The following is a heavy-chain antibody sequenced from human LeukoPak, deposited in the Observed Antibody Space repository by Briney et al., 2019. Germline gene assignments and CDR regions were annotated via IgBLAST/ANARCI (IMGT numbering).Heavy chain of an antibody. CDR2: ISHDGSNK. J-gene: IGHJ4*02. CDR3: AREWRGYSYFDY. CDR1: GFTFTSYA. V-gene: IGHV3-30*04. Sequence: GGSLRLSCAASGFTFTSYAMHWVRQAPGKGLEWVALISHDGSNKDYADSVKGRFTISRDNTKNSLYLQMNSLRVEDTAVYYCAREWRGYSYFDYWGQGTLVTVSS. D-gene: IGHD5-18*01.